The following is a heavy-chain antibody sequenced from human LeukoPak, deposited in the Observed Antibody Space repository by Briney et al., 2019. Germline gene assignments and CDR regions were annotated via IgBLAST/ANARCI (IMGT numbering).Heavy chain of an antibody. CDR2: INPNSGGT. V-gene: IGHV1-2*02. CDR3: ARPPSDREYSGYDYRFTFDI. J-gene: IGHJ3*02. CDR1: GYTFTGYY. D-gene: IGHD5-12*01. Sequence: ASVRVSCKASGYTFTGYYIYWVRQAPGQGLEWMGWINPNSGGTKYAQKFQGRVVMTRDTSISTAYMELSSLISDDTAVYYCARPPSDREYSGYDYRFTFDIWGQGTMVTVSS.